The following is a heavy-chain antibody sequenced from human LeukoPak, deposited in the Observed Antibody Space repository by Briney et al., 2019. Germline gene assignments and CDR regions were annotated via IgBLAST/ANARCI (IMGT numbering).Heavy chain of an antibody. D-gene: IGHD1-14*01. J-gene: IGHJ5*02. CDR3: ARETGEAVSGWFDP. CDR1: GGSFSGYY. CDR2: INHSGST. Sequence: SETLSLTCAVYGGSFSGYYWSWIRQPPGKGLEWIGEINHSGSTNYNPSLKSRVTISVDTSKKQFSLQLNSVTPEDTAVYYCARETGEAVSGWFDPWGQGTLVTVSS. V-gene: IGHV4-34*01.